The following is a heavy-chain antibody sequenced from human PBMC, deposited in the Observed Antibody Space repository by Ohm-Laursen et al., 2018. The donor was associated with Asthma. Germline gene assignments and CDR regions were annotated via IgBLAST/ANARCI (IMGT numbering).Heavy chain of an antibody. Sequence: VSVKVSCKASGHTFTSYTMQWVRQAPGQRLEWMGWINTGTGDTYYSQKFQGRVTITTDTSATTAFLELGSLRYEDTAVYYCASSKGYGDYQSLDYWGQGTLVTVSS. CDR3: ASSKGYGDYQSLDY. CDR1: GHTFTSYT. J-gene: IGHJ4*02. D-gene: IGHD4-17*01. V-gene: IGHV1-3*04. CDR2: INTGTGDT.